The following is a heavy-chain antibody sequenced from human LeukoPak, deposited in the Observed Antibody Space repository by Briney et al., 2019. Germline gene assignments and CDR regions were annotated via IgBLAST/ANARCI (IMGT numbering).Heavy chain of an antibody. V-gene: IGHV1-69*05. CDR3: ARETYDFWSGSLGGAFDI. J-gene: IGHJ3*02. CDR2: IIPIFGTA. CDR1: GGTFSSYA. D-gene: IGHD3-3*01. Sequence: SVKVSCKASGGTFSSYAISWVRQAPGQGLEWMGGIIPIFGTANYAQKFQGRVTITTDESTSTAYMELSSLRSEDTAVYYCARETYDFWSGSLGGAFDIWGQGTMVTVSS.